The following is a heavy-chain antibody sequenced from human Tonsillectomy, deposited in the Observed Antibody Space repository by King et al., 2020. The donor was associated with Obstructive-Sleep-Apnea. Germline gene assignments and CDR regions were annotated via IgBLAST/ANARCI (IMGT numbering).Heavy chain of an antibody. CDR3: AAADYGDYEFDY. V-gene: IGHV1-24*01. D-gene: IGHD4-17*01. Sequence: QLVQSGAEVKKPGASVKVSCKVSGYTLSELSMHWVRQAPGKGLEWMGSVGPEDGEKIYAQKFQGRVTMTEDTSTDTAYMELSSLRSDDTAVFYCAAADYGDYEFDYWGQGALVTVSS. J-gene: IGHJ4*02. CDR1: GYTLSELS. CDR2: VGPEDGEK.